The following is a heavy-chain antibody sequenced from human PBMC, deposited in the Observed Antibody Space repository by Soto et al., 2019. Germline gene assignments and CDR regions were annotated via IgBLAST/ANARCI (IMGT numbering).Heavy chain of an antibody. CDR1: GGSVSSGSYY. CDR2: IYYSGST. J-gene: IGHJ6*02. V-gene: IGHV4-61*01. D-gene: IGHD5-18*01. Sequence: LSLTCTVSGGSVSSGSYYWSWIRQPPGRGLEWIGYIYYSGSTNYNPSLKSRVTISVDTSKNQFSLKLSSVTAADTAVYYCARAVSDTAMVLYGMDVWGQGTTVTVSS. CDR3: ARAVSDTAMVLYGMDV.